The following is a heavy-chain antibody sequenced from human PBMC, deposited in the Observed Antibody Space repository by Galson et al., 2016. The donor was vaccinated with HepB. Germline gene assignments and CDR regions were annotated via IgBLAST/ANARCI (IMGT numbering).Heavy chain of an antibody. CDR2: IRSKAYGGTT. CDR3: TRDRADLRDGGEDAFDI. J-gene: IGHJ3*02. V-gene: IGHV3-49*03. Sequence: SLRLSCAASGFTFGDYAMSWFRQAPGKGLEWVGFIRSKAYGGTTEYAASVKGRFTISRDDSKSIAYLQMNSLKTEDTAVYYCTRDRADLRDGGEDAFDIWGQGTMVTVSS. D-gene: IGHD3-16*01. CDR1: GFTFGDYA.